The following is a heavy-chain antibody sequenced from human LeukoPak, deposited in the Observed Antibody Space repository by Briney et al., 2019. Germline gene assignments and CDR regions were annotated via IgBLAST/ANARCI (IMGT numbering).Heavy chain of an antibody. D-gene: IGHD4-11*01. V-gene: IGHV4-31*03. CDR2: IYYSGST. CDR1: GGSISSGGYY. Sequence: SQTLSLTCTVSGGSISSGGYYWSWICQHPGKGLEWIGYIYYSGSTYYNPSLKSRVTISVDTSKNQFSLKLSSVTAADTAVYYCARVLDYTNYVDFWGQGTLVTVSS. J-gene: IGHJ4*02. CDR3: ARVLDYTNYVDF.